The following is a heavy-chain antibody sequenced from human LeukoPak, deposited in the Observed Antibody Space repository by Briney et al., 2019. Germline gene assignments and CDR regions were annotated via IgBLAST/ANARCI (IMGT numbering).Heavy chain of an antibody. Sequence: SQTLSLTCAISGDSVSSYSAAWSWIRQSPSRGLDWLGRTYYRSKWYNDYAVSVKSRITINPGTSKNQFSLQLTSVTPEDTAVYYCARSGGHDAFDIWGQGTMVTVSS. V-gene: IGHV6-1*01. D-gene: IGHD4-23*01. J-gene: IGHJ3*02. CDR1: GDSVSSYSAA. CDR3: ARSGGHDAFDI. CDR2: TYYRSKWYN.